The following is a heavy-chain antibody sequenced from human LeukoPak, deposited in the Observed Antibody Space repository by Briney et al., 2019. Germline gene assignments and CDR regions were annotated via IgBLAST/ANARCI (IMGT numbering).Heavy chain of an antibody. V-gene: IGHV1-2*02. CDR3: ARNHPNSATAFDY. D-gene: IGHD4-17*01. CDR2: INPNSGGT. J-gene: IGHJ4*02. Sequence: GASVKVSCKASGYTFTGYYMHWVRQAPGQGLEWMGWINPNSGGTNYAQKFQGRVTMTRDTSISTAYMELSRLRSDDTAVYYCARNHPNSATAFDYWGQGTLVTASS. CDR1: GYTFTGYY.